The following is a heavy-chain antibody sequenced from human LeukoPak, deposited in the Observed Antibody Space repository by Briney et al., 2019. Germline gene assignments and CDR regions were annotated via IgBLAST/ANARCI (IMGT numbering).Heavy chain of an antibody. CDR1: GFIFSSYW. J-gene: IGHJ3*02. Sequence: GGSLRLSCAASGFIFSSYWMSWVRQAPGKGLEWVANIKQDGSEKYYVDSVKGRFTISRDNAKNSLYLQMNSLRDEDTGVYYCARDREPDAFDIWGQGTMITVSS. CDR3: ARDREPDAFDI. CDR2: IKQDGSEK. V-gene: IGHV3-7*01.